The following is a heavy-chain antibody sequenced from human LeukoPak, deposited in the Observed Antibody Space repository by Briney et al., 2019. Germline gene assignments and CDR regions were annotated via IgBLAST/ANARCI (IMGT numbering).Heavy chain of an antibody. CDR3: ARWNIAMDY. Sequence: SGGSLRLSCAASGFNFSSYSMNWVRQAPGKGLEWVSYISSSGTTTYYADSVKGRFTISRDNAKNSLYLQMNGLRAEDTALYYCARWNIAMDYWGQGILVTVSS. V-gene: IGHV3-48*04. CDR2: ISSSGTTT. CDR1: GFNFSSYS. D-gene: IGHD5-18*01. J-gene: IGHJ4*02.